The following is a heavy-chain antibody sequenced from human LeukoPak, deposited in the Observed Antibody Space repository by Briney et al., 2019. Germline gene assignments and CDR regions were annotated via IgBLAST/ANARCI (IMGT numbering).Heavy chain of an antibody. D-gene: IGHD3-22*01. J-gene: IGHJ4*02. CDR1: GYSFSNYW. V-gene: IGHV5-51*01. CDR2: IYPGDSDT. Sequence: GESLKISCKASGYSFSNYWIGWVRQMPGKSLEWMGIIYPGDSDTRYSPSFRGQVTISADKSISTAYLRWSSLKASDTAMYYCARHGRLYNGQGSNDGKGYYSYSDFWGQGTLVTVSS. CDR3: ARHGRLYNGQGSNDGKGYYSYSDF.